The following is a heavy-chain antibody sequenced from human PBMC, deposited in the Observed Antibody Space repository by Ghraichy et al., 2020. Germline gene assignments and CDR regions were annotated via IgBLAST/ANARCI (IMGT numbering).Heavy chain of an antibody. V-gene: IGHV3-23*01. CDR3: AKGGVLLRYFELDY. CDR1: GLTFSSYA. Sequence: GGSLRLSCAASGLTFSSYAMSWVRQAPGKRLEWVSAISGSGGSTYYADSVKGRFTSSRDNSKNTLYLQMNSLRAEDTALYYCAKGGVLLRYFELDYWGQGTPVAVSS. D-gene: IGHD3-9*01. J-gene: IGHJ4*02. CDR2: ISGSGGST.